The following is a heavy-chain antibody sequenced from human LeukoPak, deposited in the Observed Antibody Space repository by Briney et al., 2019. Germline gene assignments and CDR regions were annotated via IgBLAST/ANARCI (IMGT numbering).Heavy chain of an antibody. CDR3: ARRGGSFDP. D-gene: IGHD3-16*01. CDR1: GDSIPRYY. CDR2: IYYSGST. V-gene: IGHV4-59*08. Sequence: SETLSLTCTVSGDSIPRYYWSWIRQPPGKGLEWIGYIYYSGSTNYNPSLKSRVTISIGTSKSHFCLTLSSVTAADPAVYYCARRGGSFDPWGRGTLVTVSS. J-gene: IGHJ2*01.